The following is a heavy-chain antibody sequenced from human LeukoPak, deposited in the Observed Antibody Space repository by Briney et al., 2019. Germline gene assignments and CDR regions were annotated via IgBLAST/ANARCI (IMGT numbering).Heavy chain of an antibody. D-gene: IGHD2-15*01. CDR3: ARGYWSGWGYYYYYYGMDV. V-gene: IGHV1-8*01. CDR2: MNPNSGNT. Sequence: ASVKVSCKASGYTFTSYDINWVRQATGQGLEWMGWMNPNSGNTGYAQKFQGRVTMTRNTSISTAYMELSSLRSEDTAVYYCARGYWSGWGYYYYYYGMDVWGQGTTVTVSS. J-gene: IGHJ6*02. CDR1: GYTFTSYD.